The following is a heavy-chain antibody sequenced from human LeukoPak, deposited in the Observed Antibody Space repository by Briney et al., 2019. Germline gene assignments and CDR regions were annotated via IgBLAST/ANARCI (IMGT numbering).Heavy chain of an antibody. CDR1: GGSISSGDYY. Sequence: SQTLSLTCTVSGGSISSGDYYWSWIRQPPGKGLEWIGYFYYSGSTYYNPSLKSRVTISVDTSKNQFSLKLSSVTAADTAVYYCAREPNSDLLHYYGMDVWGQGTTVTVSS. CDR3: AREPNSDLLHYYGMDV. D-gene: IGHD1/OR15-1a*01. J-gene: IGHJ6*02. CDR2: FYYSGST. V-gene: IGHV4-30-4*01.